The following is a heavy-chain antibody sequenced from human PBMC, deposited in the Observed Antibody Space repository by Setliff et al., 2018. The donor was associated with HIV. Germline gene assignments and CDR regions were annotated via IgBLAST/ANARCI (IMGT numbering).Heavy chain of an antibody. CDR2: IYHSGST. D-gene: IGHD3-22*01. Sequence: SETLSLTCTVSGGSISSGGYYWSWIRQHPGKGLEWIGYIYHSGSTFYNPSLQSRAAISVDGSKYHLSLKLFSVTTADTAVYYCARSGDYYESSGYYRYWGQGALVTVSS. CDR3: ARSGDYYESSGYYRY. V-gene: IGHV4-31*03. J-gene: IGHJ4*02. CDR1: GGSISSGGYY.